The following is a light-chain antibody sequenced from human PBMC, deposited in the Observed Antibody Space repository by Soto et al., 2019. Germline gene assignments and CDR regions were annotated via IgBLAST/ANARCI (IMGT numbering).Light chain of an antibody. J-gene: IGKJ1*01. Sequence: DIQMTQSPSTLSASVGDSVTITCRASQSISVWLAWYQQKPGKATKVLIYKASTLQSGVPSRFSGSGSETEFTLTISSLQPEDFATYFCQHYRGSFGQGTKVEIK. CDR2: KAS. CDR3: QHYRGS. V-gene: IGKV1-5*03. CDR1: QSISVW.